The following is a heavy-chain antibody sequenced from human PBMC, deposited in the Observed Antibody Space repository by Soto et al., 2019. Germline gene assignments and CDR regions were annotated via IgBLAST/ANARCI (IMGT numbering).Heavy chain of an antibody. CDR2: ISTYYGNT. V-gene: IGHV1-18*01. CDR3: ARKSSGSSWFEP. D-gene: IGHD6-6*01. Sequence: ASVKVSCKSSGYTFFTYGITWVRQAPGQGLEWMGWISTYYGNTDYAQKLQGRVTMTTDTSTRTAYMEMRSLRSDDTAVYYCARKSSGSSWFEPWGQGTLVNVS. J-gene: IGHJ5*02. CDR1: GYTFFTYG.